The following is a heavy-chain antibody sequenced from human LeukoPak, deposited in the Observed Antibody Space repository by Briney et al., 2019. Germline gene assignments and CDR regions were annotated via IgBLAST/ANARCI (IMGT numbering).Heavy chain of an antibody. CDR3: ARVRMTALFDY. CDR2: IYYSGST. V-gene: IGHV4-61*01. J-gene: IGHJ4*02. Sequence: SETLSLTCTVSGGSVSSGSYYWSWIRQPPGKGLEWIGYIYYSGSTNYNPSLKSRVTISVDTSKNQFSLKLSSVTAADTAVYYCARVRMTALFDYWGQGTLSPSPQ. D-gene: IGHD4-17*01. CDR1: GGSVSSGSYY.